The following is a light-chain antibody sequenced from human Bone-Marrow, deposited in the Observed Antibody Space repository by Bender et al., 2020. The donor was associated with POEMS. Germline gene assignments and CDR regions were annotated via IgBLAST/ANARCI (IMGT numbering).Light chain of an antibody. CDR1: SSNIGAHA. CDR3: AVWDDSLNGWV. Sequence: QSVLTQPPSASGTPGQRVTIPCSGGSSNIGAHAVNWYQHLPGTAPKLRIYSSHRRPSEVPDRFSGSRCGPSASLAIRGLQSEDEADYYCAVWDDSLNGWVFGGGTKLTVL. CDR2: SSH. J-gene: IGLJ3*02. V-gene: IGLV1-44*01.